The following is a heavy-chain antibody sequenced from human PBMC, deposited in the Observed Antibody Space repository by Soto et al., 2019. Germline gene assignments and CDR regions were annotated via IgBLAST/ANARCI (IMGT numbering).Heavy chain of an antibody. Sequence: QVQLVESGGGVVQPGRSLRLSCAASGFTFSNFGMHWVRQAPGKGLEWVAAISSDGSDKYYSKGRFTISRDNSKNTLFLKMNSLRVEDTAVYYCAKGSDVARQELDYWGQGTLVTVSS. V-gene: IGHV3-30*18. D-gene: IGHD2-15*01. J-gene: IGHJ4*02. CDR2: ISSDGSDK. CDR3: AKGSDVARQELDY. CDR1: GFTFSNFG.